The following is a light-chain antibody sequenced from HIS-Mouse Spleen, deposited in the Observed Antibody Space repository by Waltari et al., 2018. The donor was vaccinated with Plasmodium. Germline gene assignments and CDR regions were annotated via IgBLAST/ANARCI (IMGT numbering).Light chain of an antibody. Sequence: SYELTQSPSVSGSPGQTASITCSGPKLGDKYASWYQQKPGQSPVLVIYQDSKRPSGIPERFSGSNSGNTATLTISGTQAMDEADYYCQAWDSSTVVFGGGTKLTVL. V-gene: IGLV3-1*01. CDR3: QAWDSSTVV. J-gene: IGLJ2*01. CDR2: QDS. CDR1: KLGDKY.